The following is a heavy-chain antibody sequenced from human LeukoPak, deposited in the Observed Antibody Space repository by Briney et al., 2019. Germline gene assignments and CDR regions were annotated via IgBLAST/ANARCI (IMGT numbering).Heavy chain of an antibody. CDR1: GGSISGYY. Sequence: SETLSLTCTVSGGSISGYYWSWIRQPPGKGLEWIGYIYYSGSTNYNPSLKSRVTISVDTSKNQFSLKLSSVTAADTAVYYCARGGDMTSWDLSSQGYNWFDPWGQGTLVTVSS. CDR3: ARGGDMTSWDLSSQGYNWFDP. J-gene: IGHJ5*02. CDR2: IYYSGST. D-gene: IGHD1-26*01. V-gene: IGHV4-59*01.